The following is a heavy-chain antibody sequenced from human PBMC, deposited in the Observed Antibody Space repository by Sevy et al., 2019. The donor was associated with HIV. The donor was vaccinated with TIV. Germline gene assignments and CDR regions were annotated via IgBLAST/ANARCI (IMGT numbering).Heavy chain of an antibody. V-gene: IGHV3-7*01. CDR3: ATTGNNGNDF. CDR1: GFTFSSYW. Sequence: GGSLRLSCVASGFTFSSYWMSWVRQVPGKGLEWVANIKEDGSEKYYVESVKGRFTISRDNAKISLYLQMNSLRVEDTAVYYCATTGNNGNDFWGQGPLVTVSS. CDR2: IKEDGSEK. J-gene: IGHJ4*02. D-gene: IGHD2-8*01.